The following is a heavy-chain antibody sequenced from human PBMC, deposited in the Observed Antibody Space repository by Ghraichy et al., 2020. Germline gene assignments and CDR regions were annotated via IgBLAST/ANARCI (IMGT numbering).Heavy chain of an antibody. J-gene: IGHJ4*02. CDR1: GFTFRTYA. CDR3: AKDTGQLGVREVFDY. CDR2: ISGSGGDT. V-gene: IGHV3-23*01. Sequence: GGSLRLSCAASGFTFRTYAMTWVRQAPGKGLEWVSSISGSGGDTSYADSVKGRFTISRDNSKNTLYLQRNSLIAEDTAVYFCAKDTGQLGVREVFDYWGQGTLVIVSS. D-gene: IGHD2-8*02.